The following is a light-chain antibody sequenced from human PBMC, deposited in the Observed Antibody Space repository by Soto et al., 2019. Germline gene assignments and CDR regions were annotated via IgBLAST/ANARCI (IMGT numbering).Light chain of an antibody. J-gene: IGKJ1*01. CDR3: QQYGSSPRT. CDR2: AAS. CDR1: QSVRSSY. V-gene: IGKV3-20*01. Sequence: EIVLTQSPDPLSLSPGESATLSCRASQSVRSSYLAWYQQTPGQTPRLLIYAASSRATGIPDRFSGSGSGTDFSLTISRLEAEDVAVYYCQQYGSSPRTFGQGTKVDIK.